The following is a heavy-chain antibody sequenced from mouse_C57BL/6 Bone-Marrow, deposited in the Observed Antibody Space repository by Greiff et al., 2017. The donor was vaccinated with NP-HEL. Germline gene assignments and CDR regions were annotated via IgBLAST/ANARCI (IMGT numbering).Heavy chain of an antibody. CDR2: IDPSDSYT. Sequence: VQLQQPGAELVMPGASVKLSCKASGYTFTSYWMHWVKQRPGQGLEWIGEIDPSDSYTNYNQKFKGKSTLTVDKSSSTAYMQLSSLTSEDSAVYYCARDYDGYDWYFDVWGTGTTVTVSS. V-gene: IGHV1-69*01. J-gene: IGHJ1*03. CDR1: GYTFTSYW. D-gene: IGHD2-3*01. CDR3: ARDYDGYDWYFDV.